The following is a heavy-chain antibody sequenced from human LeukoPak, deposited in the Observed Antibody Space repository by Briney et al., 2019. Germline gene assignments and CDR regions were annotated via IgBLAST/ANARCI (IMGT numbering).Heavy chain of an antibody. V-gene: IGHV3-73*01. CDR2: FRSKANSYAT. CDR1: GFTFSGSA. J-gene: IGHJ4*02. D-gene: IGHD1-1*01. CDR3: TSGLSVRRSNNTPVDY. Sequence: PGGSLRLSCTASGFTFSGSAMHWVRQPSGKGLEWVGRFRSKANSYATVYAASVKGRFTISRDDSKNTAYLQMNSLKTEDTAVYYCTSGLSVRRSNNTPVDYWGQGTLVTVSS.